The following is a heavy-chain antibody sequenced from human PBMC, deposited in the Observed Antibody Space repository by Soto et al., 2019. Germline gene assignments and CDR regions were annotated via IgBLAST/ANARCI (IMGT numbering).Heavy chain of an antibody. CDR2: IKQDGSEK. Sequence: GSLRLSCAASGFTFSSYWMSWVRQAPGKGLEWVANIKQDGSEKYYVDSVKGRFTISRDNAKNSLYLQMNSLRAEDTAVYYCARAGGYSIFGVVHYYYYGMDVWGQGTTVTVS. D-gene: IGHD3-3*01. V-gene: IGHV3-7*03. CDR1: GFTFSSYW. CDR3: ARAGGYSIFGVVHYYYYGMDV. J-gene: IGHJ6*02.